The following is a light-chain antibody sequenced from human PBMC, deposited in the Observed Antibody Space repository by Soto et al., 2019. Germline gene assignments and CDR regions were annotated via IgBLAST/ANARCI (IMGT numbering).Light chain of an antibody. V-gene: IGKV1-39*01. CDR2: ASS. CDR3: QQYYTYWHM. CDR1: QNITTF. Sequence: DIQMTQSPSSLSASVGGRVTITCRSSQNITTFLNWYQQKPGKAPNLLIYASSSLQTGVPSRFSGSGSGTEFTLTISSLQPDDFATYYCQQYYTYWHMFGQGTKVDIK. J-gene: IGKJ1*01.